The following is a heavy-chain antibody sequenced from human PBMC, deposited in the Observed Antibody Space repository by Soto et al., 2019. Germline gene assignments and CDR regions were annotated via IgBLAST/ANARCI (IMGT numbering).Heavy chain of an antibody. CDR3: ARRYCSRADCYSDS. CDR2: IDPGDSSA. CDR1: GYTFFSFW. J-gene: IGHJ4*02. V-gene: IGHV5-10-1*01. D-gene: IGHD2-2*01. Sequence: GESLKISCHGSGYTFFSFWIVWVRQVPGKGLEWVGRIDPGDSSATYSPTFQGHVTNSADRSTRSAYLQWRSLRASDTAIYFCARRYCSRADCYSDSWGQGSLVTVSS.